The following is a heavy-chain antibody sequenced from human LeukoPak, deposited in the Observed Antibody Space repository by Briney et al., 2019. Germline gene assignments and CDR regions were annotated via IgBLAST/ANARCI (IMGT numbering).Heavy chain of an antibody. V-gene: IGHV4-59*01. CDR3: ARADSSGYYPDY. D-gene: IGHD3-22*01. CDR1: GGSINYYY. CDR2: IYYSGST. J-gene: IGHJ4*02. Sequence: SETLSLTCTVSGGSINYYYWMWIRQPPGKGLEWIGYIYYSGSTNYNPSLKSRVTISVDTSKNQFSLKLSSVTAADTAVYYCARADSSGYYPDYWGQGTLVTVSS.